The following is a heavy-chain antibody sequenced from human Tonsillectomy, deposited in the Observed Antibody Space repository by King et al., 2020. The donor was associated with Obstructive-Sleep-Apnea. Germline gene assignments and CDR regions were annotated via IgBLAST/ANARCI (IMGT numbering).Heavy chain of an antibody. CDR2: ISWNSGSI. Sequence: EVQLVESGGGLVQPGRPLRLSCGASGFTFDDYALHWVRQAPGKGLEWVSGISWNSGSIGYVDSVKGRFTISRDNTKNSVDLQMNSLRGEDTAMYYCAKDIYSGWYEGHFEYWGQGALVTVSS. CDR3: AKDIYSGWYEGHFEY. CDR1: GFTFDDYA. D-gene: IGHD6-19*01. J-gene: IGHJ4*02. V-gene: IGHV3-9*01.